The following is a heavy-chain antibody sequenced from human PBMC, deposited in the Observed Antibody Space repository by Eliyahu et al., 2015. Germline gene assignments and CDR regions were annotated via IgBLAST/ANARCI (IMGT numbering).Heavy chain of an antibody. CDR1: GGSISSYY. V-gene: IGHV4-59*01. Sequence: QVQLQESGPGLVKPSETLSLTCXVSGGSISSYYWSWIRQPPGTGLEWIGYIYYSGSTNYNPSLKSRVTISVDTSKNQFSLKLSSVTAADTAVYYCARWWEISGVPDVWGKGTTVTVSS. CDR2: IYYSGST. J-gene: IGHJ6*04. D-gene: IGHD3-3*01. CDR3: ARWWEISGVPDV.